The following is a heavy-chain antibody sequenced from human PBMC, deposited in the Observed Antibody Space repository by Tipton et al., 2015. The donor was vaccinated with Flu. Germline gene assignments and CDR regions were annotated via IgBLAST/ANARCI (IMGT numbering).Heavy chain of an antibody. J-gene: IGHJ6*02. CDR3: ARDSAAHYGMDV. CDR2: IYYSGST. V-gene: IGHV4-59*08. CDR1: GGSISSYY. Sequence: LRLSCTVSGGSISSYYWSWIRQPPGKELEWIGYIYYSGSTNYNPSLKSRVTISVDTSKNQFSLKLSSVTAADTAVYYCARDSAAHYGMDVWGQGTTVTVSS. D-gene: IGHD6-13*01.